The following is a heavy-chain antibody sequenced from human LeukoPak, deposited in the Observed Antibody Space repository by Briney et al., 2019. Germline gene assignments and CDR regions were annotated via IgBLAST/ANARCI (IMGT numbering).Heavy chain of an antibody. Sequence: PSETLSLTCTVSGGSISSGGYYWSWIRQHPGKGLEWIGYIYYSGSTYYNPSLKSRVTISVDTSKNQFSLKLSSVTAADTAVCYCARGRGITIFGVVIIEWFDPWGQGTLVTVSS. CDR3: ARGRGITIFGVVIIEWFDP. CDR2: IYYSGST. V-gene: IGHV4-31*03. J-gene: IGHJ5*02. CDR1: GGSISSGGYY. D-gene: IGHD3-3*01.